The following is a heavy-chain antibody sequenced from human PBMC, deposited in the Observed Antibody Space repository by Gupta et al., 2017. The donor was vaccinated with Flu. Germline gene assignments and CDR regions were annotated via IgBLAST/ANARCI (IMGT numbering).Heavy chain of an antibody. J-gene: IGHJ4*02. V-gene: IGHV4-59*08. CDR2: VYNSGST. CDR1: GSSLSDYY. CDR3: ARHLPLEV. Sequence: QVLLQESGPGLVKPSETLSLTCTVSGSSLSDYYWNWIRQPPGKGLEWIGYVYNSGSTNYNPSLKSRVTISVDTSKNQFSLKLNSVTAADTAIYYCARHLPLEVWGQGSLVTVSS.